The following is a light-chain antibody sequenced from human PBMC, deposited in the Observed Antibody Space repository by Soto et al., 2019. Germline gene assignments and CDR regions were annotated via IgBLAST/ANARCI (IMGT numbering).Light chain of an antibody. V-gene: IGKV1-39*01. CDR1: QSISSY. J-gene: IGKJ3*01. Sequence: DIQMTQSPSSLSASVGDRVTITCRASQSISSYLNWYQQKPGKAPTLLIYAASSLQSGVPSRFSGSRSGTDFTLTISSLQPEDFATYYCQQSYSTPPVFTFGPGTKVDIK. CDR2: AAS. CDR3: QQSYSTPPVFT.